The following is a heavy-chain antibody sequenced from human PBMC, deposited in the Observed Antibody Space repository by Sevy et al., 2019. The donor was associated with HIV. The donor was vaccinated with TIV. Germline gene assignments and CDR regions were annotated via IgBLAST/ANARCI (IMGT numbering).Heavy chain of an antibody. D-gene: IGHD5-12*01. J-gene: IGHJ4*02. CDR3: TRGLATADTPEYYFDY. CDR1: GFTFDDYA. V-gene: IGHV3-49*03. Sequence: GGSLRLSCTTSGFTFDDYAMSWFRQAPGKGREWVAFITRNSYEAYGGKTDYGASVKGRFIISTDDSKSIAYLQMNSLKTEDTAVYYCTRGLATADTPEYYFDYWGQGTLVTVSS. CDR2: ITRNSYEAYGGKT.